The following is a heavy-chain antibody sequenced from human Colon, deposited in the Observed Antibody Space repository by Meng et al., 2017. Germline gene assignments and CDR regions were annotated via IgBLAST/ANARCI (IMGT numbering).Heavy chain of an antibody. CDR1: GGSLISSNW. J-gene: IGHJ4*02. CDR2: IYRSGST. D-gene: IGHD3-22*01. CDR3: ARRVQYSSGYYYFDF. V-gene: IGHV4-4*02. Sequence: VHPQGCGPGGVKPWGTLPRPCVVSGGSLISSNWWTWVRQAPGKGLEWIGEIYRSGSTNYNPSLKSRVTISIDTSKNEFSLKLTSVTAADTALYYCARRVQYSSGYYYFDFWGQGTLVTVSS.